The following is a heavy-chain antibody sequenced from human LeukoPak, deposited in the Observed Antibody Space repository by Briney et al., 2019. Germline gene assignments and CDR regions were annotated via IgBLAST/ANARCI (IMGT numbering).Heavy chain of an antibody. Sequence: AASVKVSCKASGYTFTGYYMHWVRQAPGQGLEWMGWINPNSGGTNYAQKFQGRVTMTRDTSISTAYMELSRLRSDDTAVYYCARHSSSIAARPYLFDYWGQGTLVTVSS. CDR1: GYTFTGYY. CDR2: INPNSGGT. D-gene: IGHD6-6*01. V-gene: IGHV1-2*02. J-gene: IGHJ4*02. CDR3: ARHSSSIAARPYLFDY.